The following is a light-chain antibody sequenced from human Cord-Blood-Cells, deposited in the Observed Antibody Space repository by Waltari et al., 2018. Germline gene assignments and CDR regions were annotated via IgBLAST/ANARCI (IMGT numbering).Light chain of an antibody. V-gene: IGKV1-39*01. Sequence: DIQMTQSPSPLSASVGDRVTITCRACQSISSYLNWYQQKPEKAPTLLIYAAYSLQSVVPSRCSGSGSVTDFTLTISSLQPEDFATYYCQQSYSTPYTFGQGTKLEIK. CDR3: QQSYSTPYT. CDR1: QSISSY. J-gene: IGKJ2*01. CDR2: AAY.